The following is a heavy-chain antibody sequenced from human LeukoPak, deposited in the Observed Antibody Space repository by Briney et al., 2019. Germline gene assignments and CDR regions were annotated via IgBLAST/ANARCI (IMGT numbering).Heavy chain of an antibody. CDR3: ASKTYYDILTGLYYYYGMDV. V-gene: IGHV1-18*01. CDR1: GYTFTTYG. D-gene: IGHD3-9*01. Sequence: GASVKVSCKASGYTFTTYGINWVRQAPGQGLEWMGWISAYNGGYTNYAQRVQGRVTMTTDTSTSTAYMELSSLRSEDTAVYYCASKTYYDILTGLYYYYGMDVWGQGTTVTVSS. J-gene: IGHJ6*02. CDR2: ISAYNGGYT.